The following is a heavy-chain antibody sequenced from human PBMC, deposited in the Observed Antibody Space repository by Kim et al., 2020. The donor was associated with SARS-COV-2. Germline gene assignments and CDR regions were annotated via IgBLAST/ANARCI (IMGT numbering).Heavy chain of an antibody. Sequence: GGSLRLSCAASGFPFSGYYMTWIRQDPGTGLEWVSYISSSGTTLYYADSVKVRFTISRDNAQNSLYLQMNSLRADDTAVYYCARGSGRDNYWGKGTMVTV. J-gene: IGHJ4*02. D-gene: IGHD6-19*01. V-gene: IGHV3-11*04. CDR2: ISSSGTTL. CDR3: ARGSGRDNY. CDR1: GFPFSGYY.